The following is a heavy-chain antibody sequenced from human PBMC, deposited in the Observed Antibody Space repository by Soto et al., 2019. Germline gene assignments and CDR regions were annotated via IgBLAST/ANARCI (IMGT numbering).Heavy chain of an antibody. CDR3: AKVFNTGYSSGWPHYYFDY. CDR1: GFTFSSYG. D-gene: IGHD6-19*01. Sequence: PGGSLRLSCAASGFTFSSYGMHWVRQAPGKGLEWVAVISYDGSNKYYADSVKGRFTISRDNSKNTLYLQMNSLRAEDTAVYYCAKVFNTGYSSGWPHYYFDYWGQGTLVTVSS. J-gene: IGHJ4*02. CDR2: ISYDGSNK. V-gene: IGHV3-30*18.